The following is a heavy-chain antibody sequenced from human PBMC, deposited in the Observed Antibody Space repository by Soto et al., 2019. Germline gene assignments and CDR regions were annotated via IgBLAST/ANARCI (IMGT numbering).Heavy chain of an antibody. D-gene: IGHD6-13*01. CDR3: ARPGGSGWFYFDS. V-gene: IGHV4-34*01. CDR2: IYHSGST. CDR1: GGSFSGYY. Sequence: PSETLSLTCAVYGGSFSGYYWSWIRQPPGKGLEWIGSIYHSGSTYYNPSLKSRVTISVDTSKNHFSLKLTSVTAADTAVYYCARPGGSGWFYFDSWGQGSQVTVS. J-gene: IGHJ4*02.